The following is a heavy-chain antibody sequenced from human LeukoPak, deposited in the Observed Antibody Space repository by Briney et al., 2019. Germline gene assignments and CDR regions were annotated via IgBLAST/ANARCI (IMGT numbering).Heavy chain of an antibody. CDR3: AYYGDYGGAEYFQH. Sequence: GGSLRLSCAASGXTFSSYSMNWVRQAPGKGLEWVSSISSSSSYIYYADSVKGRFTISRDNAKNSLYLQMNSLRAEDTAVYYCAYYGDYGGAEYFQHWGQGTLVTVSS. CDR1: GXTFSSYS. V-gene: IGHV3-21*01. D-gene: IGHD4-17*01. J-gene: IGHJ1*01. CDR2: ISSSSSYI.